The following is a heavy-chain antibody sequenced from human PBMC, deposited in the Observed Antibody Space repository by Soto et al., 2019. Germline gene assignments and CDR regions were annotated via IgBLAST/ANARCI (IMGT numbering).Heavy chain of an antibody. CDR1: GGSVSSDY. V-gene: IGHV4-59*08. CDR3: ARQTIHNWFDP. D-gene: IGHD3-3*01. CDR2: IYDSGSP. Sequence: QVQLQESGPGLVKPSETLSLICTVSGGSVSSDYWTWIRQPPGKGLEWIGFIYDSGSPNYNPSLKSRVIISIDTSNNQFSLNRTSVTAADTAVYYWARQTIHNWFDPWGQGTLVTVSS. J-gene: IGHJ5*02.